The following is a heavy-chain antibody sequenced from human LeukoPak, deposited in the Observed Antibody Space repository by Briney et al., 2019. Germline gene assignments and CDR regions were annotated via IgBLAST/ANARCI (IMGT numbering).Heavy chain of an antibody. D-gene: IGHD3-10*01. CDR2: ISWNSGSI. J-gene: IGHJ6*03. CDR3: AKDYNYYGSGTLYYMDV. Sequence: GGSLRLSCAASGFTFDDYAMHWVRQAPGKGLEWVSGISWNSGSIGYADSVEGRFTISRDNAKNSLYLQMNSLRAEDTALYYCAKDYNYYGSGTLYYMDVWGKGTTVTISS. CDR1: GFTFDDYA. V-gene: IGHV3-9*01.